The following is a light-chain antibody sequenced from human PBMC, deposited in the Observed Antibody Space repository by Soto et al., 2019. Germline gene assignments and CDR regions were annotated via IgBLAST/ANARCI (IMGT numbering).Light chain of an antibody. V-gene: IGKV1-12*01. J-gene: IGKJ3*01. Sequence: DLQMTQFPSSVSASVGDRVTITCRASQGIDRWLAWHQQKPGKAPNLLIFSASTLKSGVPSRFSGSGSGTDFTLTITSLQPEDFGTYYCQQAKSFPLTFGPGTKVDLK. CDR2: SAS. CDR1: QGIDRW. CDR3: QQAKSFPLT.